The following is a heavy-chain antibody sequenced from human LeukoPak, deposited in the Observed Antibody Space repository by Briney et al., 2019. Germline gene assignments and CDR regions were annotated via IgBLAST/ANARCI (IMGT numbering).Heavy chain of an antibody. CDR2: ISGGGNTT. V-gene: IGHV3-23*01. CDR3: AKGWATVPNDY. Sequence: GGSLRLSCEVSGITFNTYAMSWFRQAPGRGLNWVSGISGGGNTTYYTDSVKGRFAIYRDNSRNTLYLQMNSLGAEDTAVYFCAKGWATVPNDYWGQGTLVTVSS. J-gene: IGHJ4*02. D-gene: IGHD4-17*01. CDR1: GITFNTYA.